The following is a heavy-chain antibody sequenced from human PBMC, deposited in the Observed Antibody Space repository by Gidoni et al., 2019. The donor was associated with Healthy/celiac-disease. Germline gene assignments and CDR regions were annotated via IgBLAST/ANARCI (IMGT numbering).Heavy chain of an antibody. D-gene: IGHD2-21*01. CDR2: INAGNGNT. J-gene: IGHJ4*02. CDR1: GYTFTSYA. CDR3: ARAFRIVTHLNYFDY. Sequence: QVQLVQSGAEEKKPGASVKVSCTASGYTFTSYAMHWVRQAPGQRLEWMGWINAGNGNTKYSQKFQGRVTITRDTSARTAYMELSSLRSEDTAVYYCARAFRIVTHLNYFDYWGRGTLVTVSS. V-gene: IGHV1-3*05.